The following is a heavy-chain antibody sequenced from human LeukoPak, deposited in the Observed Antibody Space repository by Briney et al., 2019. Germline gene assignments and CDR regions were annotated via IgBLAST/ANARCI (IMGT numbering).Heavy chain of an antibody. V-gene: IGHV3-23*01. D-gene: IGHD5-24*01. J-gene: IGHJ4*02. CDR2: ISGSGGST. CDR1: GFTFSSYA. Sequence: GGSLRLSCAASGFTFSSYAMSWVRQTPGKGLEWVSAISGSGGSTYYADSVKGRFTISRDNSKNTLYLQMNSLRAEDTAVYYCAKDLTMATTGDFDYWGQGTLVTVSS. CDR3: AKDLTMATTGDFDY.